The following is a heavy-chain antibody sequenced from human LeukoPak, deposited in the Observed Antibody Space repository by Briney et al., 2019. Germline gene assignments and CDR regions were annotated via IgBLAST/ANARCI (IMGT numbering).Heavy chain of an antibody. CDR2: IKQDGSEK. D-gene: IGHD3-22*01. CDR3: ARDIHPYSSEDY. J-gene: IGHJ4*02. CDR1: GFTFGTYW. Sequence: GRSLRLSCAASGFTFGTYWMSWVRQAPGKGLEWVANIKQDGSEKYCMDSVKGRFTISRDNAKNSLYLQMNSLRAEDTAVYYCARDIHPYSSEDYWGQGTLVTVSS. V-gene: IGHV3-7*01.